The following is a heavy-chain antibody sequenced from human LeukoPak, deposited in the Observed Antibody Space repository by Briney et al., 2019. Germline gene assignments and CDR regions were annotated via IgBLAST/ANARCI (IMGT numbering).Heavy chain of an antibody. CDR2: IYYSGST. Sequence: SETLSLTCTVSGGSISSSSYYWGWIRQPPGKGLEWIGSIYYSGSTYYNPSLKSRVTISVDTSKNQFSLKLGSVTAADTAVYYCARGVAAASERALDIWGQGTMVTVSS. V-gene: IGHV4-39*07. J-gene: IGHJ3*02. D-gene: IGHD6-13*01. CDR3: ARGVAAASERALDI. CDR1: GGSISSSSYY.